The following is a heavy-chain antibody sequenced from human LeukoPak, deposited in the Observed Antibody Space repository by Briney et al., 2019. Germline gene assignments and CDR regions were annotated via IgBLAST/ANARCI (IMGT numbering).Heavy chain of an antibody. CDR2: ISYDASII. D-gene: IGHD3-10*01. CDR1: GFSFSSYA. Sequence: GGSLRLSCAASGFSFSSYAMHWFRQAPGKGLEWMALISYDASIIYYADSVRGLFTISRDNSKDTLYLQMNSLRAEDTAVYYCARGRNYYGSGSYYKGGGLLDYWGQGTLVTVSS. V-gene: IGHV3-30*04. CDR3: ARGRNYYGSGSYYKGGGLLDY. J-gene: IGHJ4*02.